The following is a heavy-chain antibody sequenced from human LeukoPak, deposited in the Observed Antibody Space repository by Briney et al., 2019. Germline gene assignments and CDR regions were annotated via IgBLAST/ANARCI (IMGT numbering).Heavy chain of an antibody. Sequence: GASVKVSCKASGYTFTGYYMHWVRQAPGQGLEWMGWINPNSGGTDYAQQFQGRVTMTRDTSISTAYMELSRLRSDDTAVYYCARVVDTAQGRYYYYGMDVWGQGTTVTVSS. J-gene: IGHJ6*02. CDR1: GYTFTGYY. V-gene: IGHV1-2*02. CDR3: ARVVDTAQGRYYYYGMDV. CDR2: INPNSGGT. D-gene: IGHD5-18*01.